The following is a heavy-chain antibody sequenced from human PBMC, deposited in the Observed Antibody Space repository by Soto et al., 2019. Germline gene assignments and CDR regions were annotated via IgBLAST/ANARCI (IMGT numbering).Heavy chain of an antibody. D-gene: IGHD3-3*01. CDR3: ARWYYDFWSGYNYGMDV. CDR1: GGSISSSSYY. J-gene: IGHJ6*02. Sequence: SETLSLTCTVSGGSISSSSYYWGWIHQPPGKGLEWIGSIYYSGSTYYNPSLKSRVTISVDTSKNQFSLKLSSVTAADTAVYYCARWYYDFWSGYNYGMDVWGQGTTVTV. V-gene: IGHV4-39*01. CDR2: IYYSGST.